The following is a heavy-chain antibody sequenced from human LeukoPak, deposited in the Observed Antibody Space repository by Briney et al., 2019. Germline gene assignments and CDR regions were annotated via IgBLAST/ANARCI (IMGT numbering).Heavy chain of an antibody. D-gene: IGHD5-24*01. CDR1: GYIYTTYW. CDR3: ARIGSRNGYNGGDS. CDR2: IYPGDSDA. V-gene: IGHV5-51*01. Sequence: GESLKISCKSFGYIYTTYWIGWVRQMPGKGLEWMGIIYPGDSDARYSPSFQGQVTMSVDKSVDTAYLQWSSLKASDSAMYYCARIGSRNGYNGGDSWGQGTLVTVSS. J-gene: IGHJ4*02.